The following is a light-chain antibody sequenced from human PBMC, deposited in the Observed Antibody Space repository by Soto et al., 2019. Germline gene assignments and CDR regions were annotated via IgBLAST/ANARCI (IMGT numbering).Light chain of an antibody. V-gene: IGLV2-8*01. CDR1: SSDVGGYND. CDR2: EVS. J-gene: IGLJ1*01. Sequence: QSALTQPPSASGSPGQSVTISCTGTSSDVGGYNDVSWYQQHPGKAPKLIIYEVSKRPSGVPDRFSGSKSGNTASLTVSGLQAEDEADYYCSSFAGRPPYVFGTGTKLTVL. CDR3: SSFAGRPPYV.